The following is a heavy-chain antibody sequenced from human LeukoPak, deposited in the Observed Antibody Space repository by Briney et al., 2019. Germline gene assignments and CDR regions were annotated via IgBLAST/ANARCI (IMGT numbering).Heavy chain of an antibody. D-gene: IGHD1-20*01. CDR3: VRAPYNWNGLAYFDY. CDR1: GYTFTGYY. V-gene: IGHV1-2*02. J-gene: IGHJ4*02. Sequence: ASVKVSCKASGYTFTGYYMHWVRQAPAQGLEWMGWINPNSGGTNYTQKFQGRVTMTRETSIRTAYMELRRLSSDDTAVYYCVRAPYNWNGLAYFDYWGQGTLVTVSS. CDR2: INPNSGGT.